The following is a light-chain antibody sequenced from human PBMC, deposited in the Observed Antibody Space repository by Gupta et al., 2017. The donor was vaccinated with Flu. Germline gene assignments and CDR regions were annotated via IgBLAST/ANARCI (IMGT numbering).Light chain of an antibody. CDR2: EVA. CDR1: QSLRHSDGKTY. J-gene: IGKJ2*01. V-gene: IGKV2D-29*01. Sequence: TPGQLASIACKSSQSLRHSDGKTYLYWYRQKPGQPPQLRIYEVASRFSGVPDRFSGSGSGTDFTLRISRVEAEDVGVDYCMQSLQLPRTFGQGTKLEI. CDR3: MQSLQLPRT.